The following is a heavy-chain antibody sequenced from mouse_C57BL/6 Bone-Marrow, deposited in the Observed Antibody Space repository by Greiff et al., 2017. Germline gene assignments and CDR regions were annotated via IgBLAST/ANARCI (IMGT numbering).Heavy chain of an antibody. J-gene: IGHJ3*01. CDR2: IHPNSGST. CDR1: GYTFTSYW. V-gene: IGHV1-64*01. CDR3: AREAISAWFAY. Sequence: VQLVESGAELVKPGASVKLSCKASGYTFTSYWMHWVKQRPGQGLEWIGMIHPNSGSTNYNEKFKSKATLTVDKSSSTAYMQLSSLTSEDSAVYYCAREAISAWFAYWGQGTLVTVSA.